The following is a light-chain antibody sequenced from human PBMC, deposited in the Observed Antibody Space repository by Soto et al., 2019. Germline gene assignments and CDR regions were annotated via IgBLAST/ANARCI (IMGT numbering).Light chain of an antibody. Sequence: EIVMTQSPATLSVSPGERATLSCRASQSVSGNLAWYQQKPGQAPRLLIYGASTRATGIPARFSSSGSGKESTLTISSLQSEDFAIYYCKQYNNWPPSFVQGTKVEIK. CDR3: KQYNNWPPS. V-gene: IGKV3-15*01. CDR2: GAS. CDR1: QSVSGN. J-gene: IGKJ1*01.